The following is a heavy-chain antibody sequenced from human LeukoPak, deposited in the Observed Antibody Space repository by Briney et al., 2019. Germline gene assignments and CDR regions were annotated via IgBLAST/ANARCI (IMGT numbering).Heavy chain of an antibody. CDR2: IYTSGST. D-gene: IGHD3-22*01. Sequence: SSETLSLTCTVSCGSISSYYWSWIRQPAGKGLEWIGRIYTSGSTNYNPSLKSRVTMSVDTSKNQFSLRLSSVTAADTAVYYCARRTRPYYYDSSGYFDYWGQGTLVTVSS. J-gene: IGHJ4*02. CDR1: CGSISSYY. V-gene: IGHV4-4*07. CDR3: ARRTRPYYYDSSGYFDY.